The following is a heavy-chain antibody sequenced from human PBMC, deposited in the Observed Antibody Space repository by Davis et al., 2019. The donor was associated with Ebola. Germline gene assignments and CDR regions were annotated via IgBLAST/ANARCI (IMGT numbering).Heavy chain of an antibody. CDR3: ARELKESIAVAGLDY. V-gene: IGHV1-69*05. CDR1: GGTFSSYA. CDR2: IIPIFGTA. J-gene: IGHJ4*02. D-gene: IGHD6-19*01. Sequence: SVKVSCKASGGTFSSYAISWVRQAPGQGLEWMGGIIPIFGTANYAQKFQGRVTMTRDTSTSTVYMELSSLRSEDTAVYYCARELKESIAVAGLDYWGQGTLVTVSS.